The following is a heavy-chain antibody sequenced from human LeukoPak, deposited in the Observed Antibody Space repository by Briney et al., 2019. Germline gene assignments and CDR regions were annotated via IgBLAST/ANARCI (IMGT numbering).Heavy chain of an antibody. CDR2: LYYSGST. V-gene: IGHV4-59*01. CDR3: ARVRGTFETD. CDR1: GASISTYY. D-gene: IGHD2/OR15-2a*01. Sequence: SETLSLTCTVSGASISTYYWSWIRQPPGKGLEWIEYLYYSGSTTYSPSLKSRVTMSVDTSKSQFSLKLNSVTAADTAIYYCARVRGTFETDWGQGTLVTVSS. J-gene: IGHJ1*01.